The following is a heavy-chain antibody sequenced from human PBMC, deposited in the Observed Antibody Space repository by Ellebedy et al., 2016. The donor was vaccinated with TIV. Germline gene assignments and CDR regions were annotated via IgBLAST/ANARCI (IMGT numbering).Heavy chain of an antibody. Sequence: GGSLRLSCAASGFTVSSHFMNWVRQTPGQGLEWVAVIYTGGGTNYTHSVEGRFTISRDDSKNTVYLQMNSLRGEDTAVYYCARDPGGGGDYGDNWFDPWGRGTVVTVSS. D-gene: IGHD4-17*01. CDR3: ARDPGGGGDYGDNWFDP. CDR1: GFTVSSHF. CDR2: IYTGGGT. V-gene: IGHV3-66*01. J-gene: IGHJ5*02.